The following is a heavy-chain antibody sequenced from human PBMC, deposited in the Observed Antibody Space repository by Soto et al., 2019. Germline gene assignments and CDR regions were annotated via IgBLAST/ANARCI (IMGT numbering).Heavy chain of an antibody. V-gene: IGHV3-9*01. CDR1: GFVFRRYV. Sequence: VQLVESGGGLVQPGGSLRLSCAASGFVFRRYVMHWVRQVPGKGLEFVSTIASTGDSVGYADSVRGRFTASRDNAKDSMYLQMNSLRPEDSAVYFCVKEGTNGSIDYWGRGTLVIVSS. CDR3: VKEGTNGSIDY. D-gene: IGHD3-10*01. CDR2: IASTGDSV. J-gene: IGHJ4*02.